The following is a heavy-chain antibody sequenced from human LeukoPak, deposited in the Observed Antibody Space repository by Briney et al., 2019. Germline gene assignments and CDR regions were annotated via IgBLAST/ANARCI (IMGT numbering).Heavy chain of an antibody. J-gene: IGHJ6*02. V-gene: IGHV1-46*01. Sequence: VASVKVSCKASGYTFTSYYMHWVRQAPGQGLEWIGIINPSGGSTTYAQKFQGRVTMTRDTSTSTVYMELSSLRSEDTAVYYCARDIMVMTYYYYGMDVWGQGTTVTVPS. CDR2: INPSGGST. CDR1: GYTFTSYY. CDR3: ARDIMVMTYYYYGMDV. D-gene: IGHD2-21*02.